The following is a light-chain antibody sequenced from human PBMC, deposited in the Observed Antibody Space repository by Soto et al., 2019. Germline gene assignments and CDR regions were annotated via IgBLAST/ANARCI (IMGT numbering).Light chain of an antibody. Sequence: QSVLTQPPSASGSLGQSVTISCTGSSSDVGGYNYVSWYQQHPGKAPKLIIYEVSKRPSGVPDRFSGSKSGNTASLTVSGLQAEDEADYYCSSYAGSNHLVFGGGTKLTVL. V-gene: IGLV2-8*01. CDR2: EVS. CDR1: SSDVGGYNY. J-gene: IGLJ3*02. CDR3: SSYAGSNHLV.